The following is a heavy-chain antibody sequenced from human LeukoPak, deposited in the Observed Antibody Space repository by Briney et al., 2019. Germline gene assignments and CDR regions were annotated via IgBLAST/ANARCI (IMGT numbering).Heavy chain of an antibody. V-gene: IGHV4-34*01. D-gene: IGHD3-3*01. CDR3: ASRFWSGYYTVGYYFDY. J-gene: IGHJ4*02. CDR1: GGSFSGYY. CDR2: IYHSGST. Sequence: MSSETLSLTCAVYGGSFSGYYWSWIRQPPGKGLEWIGGIYHSGSTYYNPSLKSRVTISVDTSKNQFSLKLSSVTAAVTAVYYCASRFWSGYYTVGYYFDYWGQGTLVTVSS.